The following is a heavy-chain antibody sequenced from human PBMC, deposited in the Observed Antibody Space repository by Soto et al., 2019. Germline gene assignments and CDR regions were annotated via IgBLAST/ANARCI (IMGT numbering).Heavy chain of an antibody. CDR3: VRGDNWNDEASDY. V-gene: IGHV3-23*01. CDR1: GFTFRNNA. CDR2: ISGSGGST. D-gene: IGHD1-1*01. J-gene: IGHJ4*02. Sequence: GGSLRLSCAASGFTFRNNAMTWVRQAPGKGLEWVSGISGSGGSTFYADSVKGRFTISRDNSKNTLYLQMNSLRAEDTAVYYCVRGDNWNDEASDYWGQGTLVTVSS.